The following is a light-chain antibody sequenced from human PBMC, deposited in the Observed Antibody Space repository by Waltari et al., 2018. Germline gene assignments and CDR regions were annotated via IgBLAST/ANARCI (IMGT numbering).Light chain of an antibody. CDR2: GAS. V-gene: IGKV3-15*01. CDR1: PRVSSN. J-gene: IGKJ2*01. CDR3: QQYNNWPPRYT. Sequence: IVMTQSPATLSVSPGERANLSCRASPRVSSNFPRYQQTPGKAPRLLIYGASTRATGIPARFSGSGSGTEFTLTISSMQSEDFAVYYCQQYNNWPPRYTFGQGTKLEIK.